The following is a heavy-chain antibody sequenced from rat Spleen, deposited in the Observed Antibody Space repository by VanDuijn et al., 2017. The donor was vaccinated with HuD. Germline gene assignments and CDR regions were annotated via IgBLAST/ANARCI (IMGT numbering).Heavy chain of an antibody. CDR3: ARRGYDGSYQIPYWYIDF. CDR2: ISYDGSKT. Sequence: EVQLVESDGGLVQPGRSLKLSCAASGFTFGDFYMAWVRQAPAKGLYWVTTISYDGSKTYYRDSEKGRFTISRDNERSTLTLHMDSLRSEDTATYHCARRGYDGSYQIPYWYIDFWGPGTMVTVSS. V-gene: IGHV5-29*01. CDR1: GFTFGDFY. J-gene: IGHJ1*01. D-gene: IGHD1-12*02.